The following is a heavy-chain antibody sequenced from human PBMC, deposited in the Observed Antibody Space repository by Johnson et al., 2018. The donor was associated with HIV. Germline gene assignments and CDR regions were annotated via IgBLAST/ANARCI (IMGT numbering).Heavy chain of an antibody. D-gene: IGHD6-19*01. J-gene: IGHJ3*02. V-gene: IGHV3-30*04. CDR3: TRGIAVSNWVDI. Sequence: QMQLVESGGGVVQPGRSLRLSCAASGFTFSSYAMHWVRQAPGKGQEWVAVISYDGSNKYYADSVKGRFTISRDNSKNTLYLQMNSLRAEDTAVYYCTRGIAVSNWVDIWGQGTMVTVSS. CDR2: ISYDGSNK. CDR1: GFTFSSYA.